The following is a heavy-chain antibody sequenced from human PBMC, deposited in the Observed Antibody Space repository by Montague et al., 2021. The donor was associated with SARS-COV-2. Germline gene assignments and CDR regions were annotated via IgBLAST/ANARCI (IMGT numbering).Heavy chain of an antibody. CDR2: ISSSGSTI. D-gene: IGHD3-3*01. Sequence: SLRLSCAASGFTFSGYEMNWVRQAPGKGLEWVSYISSSGSTIYYXDSVKGRFTIPRDNAKNTLYLQMNSLRAEDTAVYYCAREKARITIFGAPRGYMDVWGKGTTVTVSS. V-gene: IGHV3-48*03. J-gene: IGHJ6*03. CDR3: AREKARITIFGAPRGYMDV. CDR1: GFTFSGYE.